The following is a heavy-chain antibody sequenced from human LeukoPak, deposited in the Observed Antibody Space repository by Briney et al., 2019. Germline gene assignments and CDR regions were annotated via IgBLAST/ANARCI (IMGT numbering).Heavy chain of an antibody. V-gene: IGHV3-33*01. Sequence: PGRSLRLSCAASGFTFSSYAMHWVRQAPGKGLEWVAVIWDDGSNEYYADSVKGRFTIFRDNSKTMLYLQMNSLRAEDTAVYYCARGSRETDFDYWGQGTLVTVSS. CDR2: IWDDGSNE. D-gene: IGHD1-26*01. CDR1: GFTFSSYA. CDR3: ARGSRETDFDY. J-gene: IGHJ4*02.